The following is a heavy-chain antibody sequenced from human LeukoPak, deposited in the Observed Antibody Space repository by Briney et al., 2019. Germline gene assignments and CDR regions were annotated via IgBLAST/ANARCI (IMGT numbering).Heavy chain of an antibody. CDR3: ASSYSSGWH. D-gene: IGHD6-19*01. J-gene: IGHJ4*02. CDR1: GFTFSDHY. Sequence: PGGCLRLSCAASGFTFSDHYMDWVRQAPGKGLEWVGRSRNKANSYTTEYAASVKGRFTISRDDSKNSLYLQMNSLKTEDTAVYYCASSYSSGWHWGQGTLVTVSS. CDR2: SRNKANSYTT. V-gene: IGHV3-72*01.